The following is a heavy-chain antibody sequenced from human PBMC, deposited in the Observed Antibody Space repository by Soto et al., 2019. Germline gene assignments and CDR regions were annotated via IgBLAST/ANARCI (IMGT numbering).Heavy chain of an antibody. D-gene: IGHD6-19*01. CDR1: VGSFSGYY. J-gene: IGHJ5*02. V-gene: IGHV4-34*01. CDR2: INHSGST. CDR3: ARDAVAATNENWFDP. Sequence: QVQLQQWGAGLLKPSETLSLTCAVYVGSFSGYYWSWIRQPPGKGLEWIGEINHSGSTNYNPSLKSRVTISVDTSKNQFSLKLSSVTAADTAVYYWARDAVAATNENWFDPWGQGTLVTVSS.